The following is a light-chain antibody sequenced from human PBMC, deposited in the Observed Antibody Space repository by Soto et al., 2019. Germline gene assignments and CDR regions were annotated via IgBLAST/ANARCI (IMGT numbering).Light chain of an antibody. V-gene: IGKV3-20*01. J-gene: IGKJ2*01. Sequence: EIVLTQSPGTLSLSPGERATLSCRASQTINSGLAWYQHKRGQAPRLLIYGVSVRASGTPDRFSGSGSGTDFTLTISRLEPEDFAVYYCQNYGDSPLYTFGQGTKLEIK. CDR3: QNYGDSPLYT. CDR1: QTINSG. CDR2: GVS.